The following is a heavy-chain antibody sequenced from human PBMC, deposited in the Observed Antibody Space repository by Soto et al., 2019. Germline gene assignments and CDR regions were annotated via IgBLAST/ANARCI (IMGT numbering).Heavy chain of an antibody. Sequence: GASVKVSCKASGYTFTGYYIYWVRQAPGQGLEWMGWINPNSGGTNYAQKFQGWVTMTRDTSISTAYMELSRLRSDDTAVYYCARAQWLAHDAFDIWGQGTMVTVSS. J-gene: IGHJ3*02. D-gene: IGHD6-19*01. CDR2: INPNSGGT. CDR3: ARAQWLAHDAFDI. CDR1: GYTFTGYY. V-gene: IGHV1-2*04.